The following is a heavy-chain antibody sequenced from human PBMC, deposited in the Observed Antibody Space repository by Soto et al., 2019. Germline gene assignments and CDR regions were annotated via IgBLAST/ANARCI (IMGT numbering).Heavy chain of an antibody. D-gene: IGHD3-22*01. CDR3: ARPRYDGSGTPFDH. V-gene: IGHV3-74*01. CDR1: GFTSSSYW. CDR2: INGDGSTT. J-gene: IGHJ4*02. Sequence: EVQLVESGGALVQPGGSLRVSCAASGFTSSSYWMHWVRQAPGKGLVWVSRINGDGSTTTYADSVKGRFIISRDNAKNMLYLQMNSLTAEDTAVYYCARPRYDGSGTPFDHWGQGTLVTVSS.